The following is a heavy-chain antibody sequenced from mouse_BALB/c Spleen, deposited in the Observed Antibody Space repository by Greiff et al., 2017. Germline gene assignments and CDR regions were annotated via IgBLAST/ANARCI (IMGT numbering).Heavy chain of an antibody. V-gene: IGHV2-2*02. Sequence: QVQLKESGPGLVQPSQSLSITCTVSGFSLTIYGVHWVRQSPGKGLEWLGVIWSGGSTDYNAAFISRLSISKDNSKSQVFFKMNSLQANDTAIYYCAKNGYGNAMDYWGQGTSVTVSS. J-gene: IGHJ4*01. CDR2: IWSGGST. D-gene: IGHD2-1*01. CDR3: AKNGYGNAMDY. CDR1: GFSLTIYG.